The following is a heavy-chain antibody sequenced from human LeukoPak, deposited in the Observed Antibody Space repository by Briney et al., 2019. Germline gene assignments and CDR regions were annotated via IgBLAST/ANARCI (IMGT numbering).Heavy chain of an antibody. CDR3: TRGVYPYYYYGMDV. V-gene: IGHV3-73*01. Sequence: GGSLRLSCAASGFTFSGSAMPWVRQASGKGLEWVGRIRSKANSYATAYAASVKGRFTISRDDSKNTAYLQMNSLKTEDTAVYYCTRGVYPYYYYGMDVWGQGTTVTVSS. CDR2: IRSKANSYAT. J-gene: IGHJ6*02. CDR1: GFTFSGSA.